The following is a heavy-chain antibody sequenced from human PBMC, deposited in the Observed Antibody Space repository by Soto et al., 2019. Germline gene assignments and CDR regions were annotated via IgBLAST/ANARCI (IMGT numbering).Heavy chain of an antibody. D-gene: IGHD3-9*01. CDR1: GFTFSSYW. V-gene: IGHV3-7*05. Sequence: GGSLRLSCAASGFTFSSYWMSWVRQAPGKGLEWVANIKQDGSEKYYVDSVKGRFTISRDNAKNSLYLQMNSLRAEDTAVYYCARINTVTTWSSYYDILTGPSTPYYFDYWGQGTLVTVSS. CDR2: IKQDGSEK. CDR3: ARINTVTTWSSYYDILTGPSTPYYFDY. J-gene: IGHJ4*02.